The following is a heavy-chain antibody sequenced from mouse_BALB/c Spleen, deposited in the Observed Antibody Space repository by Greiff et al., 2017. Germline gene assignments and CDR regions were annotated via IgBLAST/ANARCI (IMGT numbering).Heavy chain of an antibody. J-gene: IGHJ3*01. D-gene: IGHD1-2*01. CDR2: IRNKANGYTT. CDR1: GFTFTDYY. CDR3: AREGGYEAWFAY. Sequence: EVQGVESGGGLVQPGGSLRLSCATSGFTFTDYYMSWVRQPPGKALEWLGFIRNKANGYTTEYSASVKGRFTISRDNSQSILYLQMNTLRAEDSATYYCAREGGYEAWFAYWGQGTLVTVSA. V-gene: IGHV7-3*02.